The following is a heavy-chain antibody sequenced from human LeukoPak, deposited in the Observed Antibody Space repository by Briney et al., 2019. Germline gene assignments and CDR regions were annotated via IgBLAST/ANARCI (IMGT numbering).Heavy chain of an antibody. V-gene: IGHV4-34*08. Sequence: SLRLSCAASGFTFSSYGMHWVRQPPGKGLEWIGEIYHSGITNYNPSLKSRVTISVDKSKNQFSLKLSSVTAADTAVYYCLTMVRGVHYYFDYWGQGTLVTVSS. CDR3: LTMVRGVHYYFDY. CDR2: IYHSGIT. J-gene: IGHJ4*02. D-gene: IGHD3-10*01. CDR1: GFTFSSYG.